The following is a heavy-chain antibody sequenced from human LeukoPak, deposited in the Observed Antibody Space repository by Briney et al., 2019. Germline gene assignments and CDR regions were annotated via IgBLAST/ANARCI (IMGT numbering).Heavy chain of an antibody. J-gene: IGHJ4*02. CDR3: ARVSGYDWESFYDY. V-gene: IGHV4-61*01. CDR2: IYYSGST. CDR1: GYSISSTYY. D-gene: IGHD5-12*01. Sequence: SETLSLTCTVSGYSISSTYYWGWIRQPPGKGLEWIGFIYYSGSTNYNPSLKSRVTISLDTSKKQFSLKLRSVTAADTAVYYCARVSGYDWESFYDYWGQGTLVTVSS.